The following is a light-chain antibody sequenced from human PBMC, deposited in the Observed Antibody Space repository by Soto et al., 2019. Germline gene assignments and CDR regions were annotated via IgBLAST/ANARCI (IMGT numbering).Light chain of an antibody. J-gene: IGLJ2*01. Sequence: QSVLTQPPSASGTPGQRVTISCSGSSSNIGSNTVNLYQQVPRTAPKLLIYSNNQRPSGVPDRFSGSKSGTSVSLAISGLQSEDEADYYCAAWDDSLNGVVLGGGTKLTVL. V-gene: IGLV1-44*01. CDR2: SNN. CDR3: AAWDDSLNGVV. CDR1: SSNIGSNT.